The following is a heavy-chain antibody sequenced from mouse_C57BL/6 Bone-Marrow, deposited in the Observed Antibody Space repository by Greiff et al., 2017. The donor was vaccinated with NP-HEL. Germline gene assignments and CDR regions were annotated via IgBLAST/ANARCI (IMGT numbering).Heavy chain of an antibody. V-gene: IGHV1-64*01. D-gene: IGHD1-1*01. J-gene: IGHJ2*01. CDR1: GYTFTSYW. CDR2: IHPNSGST. Sequence: QVQLQQPGAELVKPGASVKLSCKASGYTFTSYWMHWVKQRPGQGLEWIGMIHPNSGSTNYNEKFKSKATLTVDKSSSTSYMQLSSLTSEDSAVYYCARGPPLRWFEYRGQEATLTVSS. CDR3: ARGPPLRWFEY.